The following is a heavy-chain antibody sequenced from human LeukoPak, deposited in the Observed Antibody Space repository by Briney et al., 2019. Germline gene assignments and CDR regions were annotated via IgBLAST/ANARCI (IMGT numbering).Heavy chain of an antibody. CDR2: IDTGTTT. J-gene: IGHJ6*02. CDR3: GRGGYDVDV. CDR1: GFTVSNNY. V-gene: IGHV3-66*01. Sequence: PGGSLRLSCAPSGFTVSNNYLTWVRRAPGKGLEWVSTIDTGTTTMYAASVMGRFTISRDNSKNTLYLQMNGLRAEDTAVYYCGRGGYDVDVWGQGTTVSVSS. D-gene: IGHD3-22*01.